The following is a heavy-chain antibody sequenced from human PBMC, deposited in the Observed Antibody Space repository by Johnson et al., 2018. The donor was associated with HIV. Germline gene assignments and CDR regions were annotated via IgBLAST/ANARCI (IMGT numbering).Heavy chain of an antibody. D-gene: IGHD3-16*01. Sequence: VQLVESGGGLVKPGESLRLSCAASGFTFSNAWMHWVRQAPGKGLEWVGRIKSKTDGGTTDYAAPVKGRFTISRDNAKNTLYLQMNSLRAEDTAVYYCAREATYYDYVWGSYAFDIWGQGTMVTVSS. CDR1: GFTFSNAW. CDR2: IKSKTDGGTT. J-gene: IGHJ3*02. CDR3: AREATYYDYVWGSYAFDI. V-gene: IGHV3-15*01.